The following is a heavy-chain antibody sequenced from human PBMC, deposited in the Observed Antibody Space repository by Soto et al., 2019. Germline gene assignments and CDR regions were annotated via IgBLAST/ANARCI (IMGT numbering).Heavy chain of an antibody. J-gene: IGHJ4*02. CDR3: ARENRAGTYYFDY. CDR2: IFHTGST. V-gene: IGHV4-30-2*01. Sequence: SETLSLTCAVSGGSVTSAGYSWSWVRQPPGKGLEWIGYIFHTGSTYYNPSLRSRVSISIDRSKNQFSLNLSSVTAADTAFYYCARENRAGTYYFDYWGQGTLVTVSS. D-gene: IGHD3-10*01. CDR1: GGSVTSAGYS.